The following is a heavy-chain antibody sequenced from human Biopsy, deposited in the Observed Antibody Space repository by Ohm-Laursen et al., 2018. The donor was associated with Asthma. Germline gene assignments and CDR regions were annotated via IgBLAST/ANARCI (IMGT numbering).Heavy chain of an antibody. Sequence: ASVKVSCKTSGYTFNSAGITWVRQAPGQGLEWMGWISVYNGNTKVAQKLQDRVTMITDTSTSTAYMGLRSLRSDDTAVYFCARAVDYSHYYGIDVWGQGTTVAVS. V-gene: IGHV1-18*01. D-gene: IGHD3-10*01. J-gene: IGHJ6*02. CDR2: ISVYNGNT. CDR1: GYTFNSAG. CDR3: ARAVDYSHYYGIDV.